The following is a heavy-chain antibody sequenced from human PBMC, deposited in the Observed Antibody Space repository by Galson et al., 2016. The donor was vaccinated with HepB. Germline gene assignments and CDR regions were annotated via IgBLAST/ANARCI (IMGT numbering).Heavy chain of an antibody. Sequence: SLRLSCAGSGFTFSNYGINWVRQAPGKGLEWVAVISYDGSNKYYADFLKGRFIISRENSKNTLYLQMNSLRADDTAVYYCAKDVAYDFWSGHEGNYRMDVWGQGTTVTVSS. CDR1: GFTFSNYG. J-gene: IGHJ6*02. CDR3: AKDVAYDFWSGHEGNYRMDV. CDR2: ISYDGSNK. D-gene: IGHD3/OR15-3a*01. V-gene: IGHV3-30*18.